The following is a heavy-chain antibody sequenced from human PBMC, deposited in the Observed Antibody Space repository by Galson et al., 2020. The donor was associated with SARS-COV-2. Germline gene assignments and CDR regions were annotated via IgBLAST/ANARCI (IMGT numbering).Heavy chain of an antibody. CDR1: GFTFGDFA. V-gene: IGHV3-49*03. J-gene: IGHJ6*03. CDR2: IRSRTYEGTT. CDR3: ARGGFPYYYYMDV. Sequence: GEYLKISCTVAGFTFGDFAMSWFRQAPGKGLEWVGFIRSRTYEGTTEYAASVKDRFTISRDDSKNVAYLQMNSLITEDTAVYYCARGGFPYYYYMDVWGKGTTVTVSS.